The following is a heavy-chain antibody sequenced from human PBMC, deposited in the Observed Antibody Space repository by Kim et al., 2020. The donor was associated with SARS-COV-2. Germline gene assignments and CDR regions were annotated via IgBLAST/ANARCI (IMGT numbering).Heavy chain of an antibody. J-gene: IGHJ3*02. Sequence: KWDNDYSPSVKGRITISPETSKNPFSLQLNSVSPEDTAVYYCARGYAFDIWGPGTLVTVSS. CDR2: KWDN. V-gene: IGHV6-1*01. CDR3: ARGYAFDI.